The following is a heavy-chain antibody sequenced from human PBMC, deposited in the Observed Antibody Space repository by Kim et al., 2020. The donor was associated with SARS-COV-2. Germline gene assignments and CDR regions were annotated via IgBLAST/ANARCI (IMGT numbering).Heavy chain of an antibody. CDR2: TT. J-gene: IGHJ4*02. Sequence: TTENAPSVKGRFTVSRDDSKNSLYLQMDSLKPEDTAMYHCVKGRRVLDSWGQGTLVTVSS. V-gene: IGHV3-72*01. CDR3: VKGRRVLDS.